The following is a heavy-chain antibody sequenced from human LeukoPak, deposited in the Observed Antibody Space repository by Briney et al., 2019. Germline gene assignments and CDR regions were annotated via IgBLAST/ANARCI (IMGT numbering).Heavy chain of an antibody. V-gene: IGHV4-4*07. J-gene: IGHJ4*02. Sequence: SETLSLTCTVSGGPIYSYYWSWIRQTAGKGLEWIGRLYPGVSTDYNPSLKSRVTMSVDTSKNQFSLKLSSVTAADTAVYYCARVRGYSYDSSDFDYWGQGTLVTVSS. D-gene: IGHD5-18*01. CDR2: LYPGVST. CDR1: GGPIYSYY. CDR3: ARVRGYSYDSSDFDY.